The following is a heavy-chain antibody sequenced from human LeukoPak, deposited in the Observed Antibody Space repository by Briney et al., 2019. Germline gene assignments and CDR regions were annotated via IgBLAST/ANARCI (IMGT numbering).Heavy chain of an antibody. D-gene: IGHD2-15*01. Sequence: TPSETLSLTCAVYGGSFSGYYWSWIRQPPGKGLEWIGYIYYSGSTNYNPSLKSRVTISVDTSKNQFSLKLSSVTAADTAVYYCAREAVDIVVVVAANKIYDYWGQGTLVTVSS. V-gene: IGHV4-59*01. CDR3: AREAVDIVVVVAANKIYDY. CDR1: GGSFSGYY. CDR2: IYYSGST. J-gene: IGHJ4*02.